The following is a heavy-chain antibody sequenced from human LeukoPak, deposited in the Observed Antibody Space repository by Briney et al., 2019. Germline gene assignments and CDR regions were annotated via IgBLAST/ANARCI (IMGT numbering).Heavy chain of an antibody. J-gene: IGHJ6*03. CDR2: IYTSGST. Sequence: SETLSLTCTVSGYSISSGYYWGWIRQPPGKGLEWIGRIYTSGSTNYNPSLKSRVTMSVDTSKNQFSLKLSSVTAADTAVYYCARSVVVTATDYYYYYMDVWGKGTTVTVSS. CDR1: GYSISSGYY. CDR3: ARSVVVTATDYYYYYMDV. D-gene: IGHD2-21*02. V-gene: IGHV4-38-2*02.